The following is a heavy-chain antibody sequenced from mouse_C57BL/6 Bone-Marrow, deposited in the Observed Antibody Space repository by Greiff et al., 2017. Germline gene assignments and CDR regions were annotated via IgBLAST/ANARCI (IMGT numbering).Heavy chain of an antibody. Sequence: VQLQQSGAELVKPGASVTMSCKASGYTFTTYPIEWMKQTHGKSLEWIGNFHPYNDDTKYNEKFKGKDTLTVEKSSSTVYLELSRLTSDDSAVYYCARGGNYGGYYFDYWGQGTTLTVSS. CDR2: FHPYNDDT. J-gene: IGHJ2*01. CDR3: ARGGNYGGYYFDY. D-gene: IGHD2-1*01. V-gene: IGHV1-47*01. CDR1: GYTFTTYP.